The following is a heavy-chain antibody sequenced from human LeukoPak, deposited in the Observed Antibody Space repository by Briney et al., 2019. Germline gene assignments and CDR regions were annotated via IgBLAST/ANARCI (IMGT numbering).Heavy chain of an antibody. D-gene: IGHD3-10*01. CDR3: AREAPHYYGSGSLDY. V-gene: IGHV4-59*01. Sequence: SETLSLTCAVYGGSFSGYYWSWIRQPPGKGLEWIGYIYYSGSTNYNPSLKSRVTISVDTSKNQFSLKLSSVTAADTAVYYCAREAPHYYGSGSLDYWGQGTLVTVSS. CDR2: IYYSGST. J-gene: IGHJ4*02. CDR1: GGSFSGYY.